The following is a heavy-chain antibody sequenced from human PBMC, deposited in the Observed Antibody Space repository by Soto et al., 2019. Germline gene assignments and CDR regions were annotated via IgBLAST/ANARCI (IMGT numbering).Heavy chain of an antibody. Sequence: ASETLSLTCAVSGGFTSTNNWWSWVRQPPGKGLEWIGDAYHSGSTEYNPSLKSRVSISVDKSKNQISLKLTSATAADTAVYYCARSPPSSYYGGSGTFDYWGQGTLVTVSS. CDR1: GGFTSTNNW. CDR3: ARSPPSSYYGGSGTFDY. V-gene: IGHV4-4*02. D-gene: IGHD3-10*01. CDR2: AYHSGST. J-gene: IGHJ4*02.